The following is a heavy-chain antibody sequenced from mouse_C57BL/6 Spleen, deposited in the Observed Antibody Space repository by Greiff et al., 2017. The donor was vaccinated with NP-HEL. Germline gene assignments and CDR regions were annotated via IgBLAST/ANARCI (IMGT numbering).Heavy chain of an antibody. Sequence: QVQLQQSGAELVRPGASVTLSCKASGYTFTDYEMHWVKQTPVHGLEWIGAIDPETGGTAYNQKFKGKAILTADKSSSTADMELRSLTSEDSAVYYCTRDSVSSRYFDYWGQGTTLTVSS. CDR1: GYTFTDYE. V-gene: IGHV1-15*01. D-gene: IGHD1-1*01. CDR3: TRDSVSSRYFDY. J-gene: IGHJ2*01. CDR2: IDPETGGT.